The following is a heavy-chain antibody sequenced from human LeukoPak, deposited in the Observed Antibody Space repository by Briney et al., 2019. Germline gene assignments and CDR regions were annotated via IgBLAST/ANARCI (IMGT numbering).Heavy chain of an antibody. CDR2: ISYDGSNK. V-gene: IGHV3-30*03. J-gene: IGHJ4*02. Sequence: SGGSLRLSCAASGFTFSSYGMHWVRQAPGKGLEWVAVISYDGSNKYYADSVKGRFTISRDNSKNTLYLQMNSLRAEDTAVYYCARGGTYSHLHFDYWGQGTLVTVSS. D-gene: IGHD1-26*01. CDR1: GFTFSSYG. CDR3: ARGGTYSHLHFDY.